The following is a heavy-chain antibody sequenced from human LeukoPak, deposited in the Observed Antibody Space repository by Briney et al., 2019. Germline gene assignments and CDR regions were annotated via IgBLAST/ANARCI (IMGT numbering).Heavy chain of an antibody. D-gene: IGHD2/OR15-2a*01. J-gene: IGHJ4*02. Sequence: SETLSLTCTVSGGSISSYYWSWIRQPPGKGLEWIGYIYYSGSTNYNPSLKSRVTISVDTSKNQFSLKLSSVTAADTAVYYCARMRGTTLFDFWGQGTLVTVSS. V-gene: IGHV4-59*01. CDR1: GGSISSYY. CDR2: IYYSGST. CDR3: ARMRGTTLFDF.